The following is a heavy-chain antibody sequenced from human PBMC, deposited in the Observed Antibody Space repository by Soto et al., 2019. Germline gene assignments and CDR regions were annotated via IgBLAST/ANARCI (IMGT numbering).Heavy chain of an antibody. CDR2: IIPILGIA. J-gene: IGHJ3*02. Sequence: QVQLVQSGAEVKKPGSSVKVSCKASGGTFSSYTISWVRQAPGQGLEWMGRIIPILGIANYAQKFQGRVTITADKSTSTAYMELSSLRSEDTAVYYCARDEYPGYGDSYGFDIWGQGTMVTVSS. CDR3: ARDEYPGYGDSYGFDI. D-gene: IGHD4-17*01. V-gene: IGHV1-69*08. CDR1: GGTFSSYT.